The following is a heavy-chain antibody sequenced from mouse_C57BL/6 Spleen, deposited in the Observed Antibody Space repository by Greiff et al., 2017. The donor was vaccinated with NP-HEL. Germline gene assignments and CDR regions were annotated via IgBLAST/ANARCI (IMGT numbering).Heavy chain of an antibody. Sequence: QVQLQQPGAELVKPGASVKLSCKASGYTFTSYWMHWVKQRPGRGLEWIGRIDPTSGGTKYNEKFKSKATLTVDKPSSTAYMKLSSLTSEDSAVYYCSRVYYGSSRRGYFAYWGQGTTLTVSS. CDR2: IDPTSGGT. CDR1: GYTFTSYW. V-gene: IGHV1-72*01. D-gene: IGHD1-1*01. J-gene: IGHJ2*01. CDR3: SRVYYGSSRRGYFAY.